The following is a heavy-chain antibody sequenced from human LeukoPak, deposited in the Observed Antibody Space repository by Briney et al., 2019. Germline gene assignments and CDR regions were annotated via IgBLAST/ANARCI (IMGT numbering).Heavy chain of an antibody. D-gene: IGHD3-22*01. Sequence: SETLSLTCTVSGGSISSSSYYWGWIRQPPGKGLEWIGSIYYSGSTYYNPSLKSRVTISVDTSKNQFSLKLSSVTAADTAVYYCARGSMMGAYYYDSSGYCPFDYWGQGTLVTVSS. CDR3: ARGSMMGAYYYDSSGYCPFDY. V-gene: IGHV4-39*07. CDR1: GGSISSSSYY. CDR2: IYYSGST. J-gene: IGHJ4*02.